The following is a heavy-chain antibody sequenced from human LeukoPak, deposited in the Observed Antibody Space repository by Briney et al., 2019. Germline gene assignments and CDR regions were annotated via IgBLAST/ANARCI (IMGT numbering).Heavy chain of an antibody. Sequence: PSETLSLTCAVSGGSFSRDYWSWIRQPPGKGLEWVGWISYTGSTNYSSSLNSRATISVDTSKNHFSQKLTSVTAADTAVYYCARFTYYGPFDYWGQGILVTVSS. CDR2: ISYTGST. CDR1: GGSFSRDY. J-gene: IGHJ4*02. CDR3: ARFTYYGPFDY. D-gene: IGHD2-21*01. V-gene: IGHV4-59*01.